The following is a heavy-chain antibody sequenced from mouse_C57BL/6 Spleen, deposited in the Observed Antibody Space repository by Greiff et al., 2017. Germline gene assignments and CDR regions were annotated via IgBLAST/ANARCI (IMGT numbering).Heavy chain of an antibody. J-gene: IGHJ4*01. CDR1: GFSLSTFGMG. CDR2: IWWDDDK. CDR3: ARIVSYYAMDY. Sequence: QVTLKESGPGILQPSQTLRLTCSFSGFSLSTFGMGVGWIRQPSGKGLEWLAHIWWDDDKYYNPALKSRLTISKDTSKNQVFLKNANVDTADTATYYCARIVSYYAMDYWNQGTSVTVSS. V-gene: IGHV8-8*01.